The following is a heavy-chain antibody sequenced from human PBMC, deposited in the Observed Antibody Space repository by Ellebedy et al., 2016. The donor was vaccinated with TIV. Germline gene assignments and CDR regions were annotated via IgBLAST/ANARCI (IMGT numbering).Heavy chain of an antibody. D-gene: IGHD2/OR15-2a*01. CDR3: ASGNSWTVSHYFADN. Sequence: GESLKISCAASGFTFTQYWLHWVRQAPGQGPVWVSRINSDGSSTTYADAVKGRFTVSRDNSLSPSYLQMNYVRPEDTALDFCASGNSWTVSHYFADNWGRGTLVTVSS. CDR2: INSDGSST. J-gene: IGHJ4*02. V-gene: IGHV3-74*01. CDR1: GFTFTQYW.